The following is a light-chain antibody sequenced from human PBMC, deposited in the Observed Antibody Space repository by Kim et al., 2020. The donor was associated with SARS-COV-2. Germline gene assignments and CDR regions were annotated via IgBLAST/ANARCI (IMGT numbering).Light chain of an antibody. CDR3: QAWDSSTFYV. J-gene: IGLJ1*01. CDR1: KLGDKY. CDR2: QDT. V-gene: IGLV3-1*01. Sequence: VSPGQTASITCSGDKLGDKYACWYQQKPGQSHLLVIYQDTKRPSGIPERFSGSNSGNTATLTISGTQAMDEADYYCQAWDSSTFYVFGTGTKVTVL.